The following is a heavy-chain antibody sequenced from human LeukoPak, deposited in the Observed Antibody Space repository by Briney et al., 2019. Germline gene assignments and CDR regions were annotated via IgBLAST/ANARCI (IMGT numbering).Heavy chain of an antibody. CDR3: ARVGSRRNWFDP. V-gene: IGHV4-59*01. J-gene: IGHJ5*02. Sequence: ETLSLTCTVSGGSISSYYWSWVRQPPGKGLEWIGYIYYSGTTNYNPSLKSRVTISVDMSKNQFSPKLTSVTAADTALYYCARVGSRRNWFDPWGQGTLVTVSS. D-gene: IGHD2-15*01. CDR2: IYYSGTT. CDR1: GGSISSYY.